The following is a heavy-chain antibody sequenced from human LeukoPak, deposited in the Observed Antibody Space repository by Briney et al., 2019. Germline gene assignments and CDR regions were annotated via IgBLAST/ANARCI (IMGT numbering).Heavy chain of an antibody. D-gene: IGHD3-22*01. J-gene: IGHJ4*02. CDR1: GGSISSYY. V-gene: IGHV4-59*08. CDR3: ARHYYDSSGYAYYFDY. CDR2: IYYSGST. Sequence: PSETLSLTCTVSGGSISSYYWSWIRQPPGKGLEWIGYIYYSGSTNYNPSLKSRVTISVDTSKNQFSLKLGSVTAADTAVYYCARHYYDSSGYAYYFDYWGQGTLVTVSS.